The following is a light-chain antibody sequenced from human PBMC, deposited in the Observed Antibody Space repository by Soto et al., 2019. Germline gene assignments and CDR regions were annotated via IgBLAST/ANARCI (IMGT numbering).Light chain of an antibody. CDR3: LQSGNSPLT. Sequence: EVVLTQSPGTLSLSPGERATRSCRASRRISSAYLAWYQQKPGQAPRLLIYGASTRATGIPDRFTGSGSSTDFTRIISRLEPEDFAVYYCLQSGNSPLTCGQGTRLEIK. CDR2: GAS. CDR1: RRISSAY. V-gene: IGKV3-20*01. J-gene: IGKJ2*01.